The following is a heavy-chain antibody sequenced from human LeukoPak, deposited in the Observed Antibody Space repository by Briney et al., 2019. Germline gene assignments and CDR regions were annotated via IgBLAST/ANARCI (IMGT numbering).Heavy chain of an antibody. CDR1: GFTVSSNY. V-gene: IGHV3-66*01. CDR3: ARSVLLWFGEFDGMDV. Sequence: GGSLRLSCAASGFTVSSNYMSWVRQAPGKGLEWVSVIYSGGNTYYADSVKGRFTISRDNSKNTLYLQMNSLRAEDTAVYYCARSVLLWFGEFDGMDVWGQGTTVTVSS. J-gene: IGHJ6*02. CDR2: IYSGGNT. D-gene: IGHD3-10*01.